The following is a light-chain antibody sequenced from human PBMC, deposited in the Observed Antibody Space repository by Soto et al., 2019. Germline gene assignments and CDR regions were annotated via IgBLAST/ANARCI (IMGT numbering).Light chain of an antibody. CDR2: GNS. CDR1: SSNIGAGYD. V-gene: IGLV1-40*01. Sequence: QSVLTQPPSVSGAPGQRVTISCTESSSNIGAGYDVHWYQQLPGTAPKLLIYGNSNRPSGVPDRFSGSKSGTSASLAITGPLAEDAAVYYCDSYDSSLSGCVFGGGTKVTVL. CDR3: DSYDSSLSGCV. J-gene: IGLJ3*02.